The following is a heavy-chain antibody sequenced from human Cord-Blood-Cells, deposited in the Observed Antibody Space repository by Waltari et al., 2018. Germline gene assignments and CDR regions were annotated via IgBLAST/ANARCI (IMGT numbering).Heavy chain of an antibody. Sequence: QVQLVQSGAEVKKPGSSVKVSCKASGGTVSSDASSWVRQAPGQGLEWMGGIIPIFGTANYAQKFQGRVTITADKSTSTAYMELSSLRSEDTAVYYCARRGSGWYRDAFDIWGQGTMVTVSS. J-gene: IGHJ3*02. CDR1: GGTVSSDA. V-gene: IGHV1-69*06. CDR3: ARRGSGWYRDAFDI. D-gene: IGHD6-19*01. CDR2: IIPIFGTA.